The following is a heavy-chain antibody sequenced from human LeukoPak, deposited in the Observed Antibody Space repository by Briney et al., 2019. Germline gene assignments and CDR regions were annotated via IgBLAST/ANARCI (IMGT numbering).Heavy chain of an antibody. V-gene: IGHV4-39*07. CDR3: ARHRYYDSSGFEDLDY. Sequence: SETLSLTCTVSGGSISSSSYYWGWIRQPPGKGLEWIGSIHYSGSTNYNPSLKSRVTISVDTSKNQFSLKLSSVTAADTAVYYCARHRYYDSSGFEDLDYWGQGTLVTVSS. J-gene: IGHJ4*02. D-gene: IGHD3-22*01. CDR2: IHYSGST. CDR1: GGSISSSSYY.